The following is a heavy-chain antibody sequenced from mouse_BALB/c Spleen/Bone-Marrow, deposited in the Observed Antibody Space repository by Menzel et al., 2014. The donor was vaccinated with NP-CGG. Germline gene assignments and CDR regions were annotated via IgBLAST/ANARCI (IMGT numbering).Heavy chain of an antibody. J-gene: IGHJ2*01. V-gene: IGHV1-69*02. CDR2: IYPSDSYT. CDR3: TRSYGSSYEYCFDY. CDR1: GYTFTSYW. D-gene: IGHD1-1*01. Sequence: QVQLQQPGAELVRPGASVKLSCKASGYTFTSYWINWVKQRPGQGLEWIGNIYPSDSYTNYNQKFKDKATLTVDKSSSTAYMQLSSPTSEDSAVYYCTRSYGSSYEYCFDYWGQGTTLTVSS.